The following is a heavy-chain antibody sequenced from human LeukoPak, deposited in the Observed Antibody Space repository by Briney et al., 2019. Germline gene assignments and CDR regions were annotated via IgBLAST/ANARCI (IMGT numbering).Heavy chain of an antibody. CDR3: AKAAVGMDVVVAALDY. J-gene: IGHJ4*02. CDR2: ISWNSGSI. D-gene: IGHD2-15*01. CDR1: GFTFDDYA. V-gene: IGHV3-9*01. Sequence: GGSLRLSCAASGFTFDDYAMHWVRQAPGKGLEWVSGISWNSGSIGYADSVKGRFTISRDNAKNSLYLQMNSLRAEDTALYYCAKAAVGMDVVVAALDYWGQGTLVTVSS.